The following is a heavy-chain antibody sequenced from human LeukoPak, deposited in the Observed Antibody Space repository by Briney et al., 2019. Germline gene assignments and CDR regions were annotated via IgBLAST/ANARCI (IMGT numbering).Heavy chain of an antibody. V-gene: IGHV4-34*01. Sequence: PSETLSLTCAVYGGSFSGYYWSWIRQPPGKGLEWIGEINHSGSTNYNPSLKSRVTISVDTSKNQFSLKLSSVTAADTAVYYCARGGPSSTHYSYYGMDVWGQGTTVTVSS. CDR1: GGSFSGYY. CDR3: ARGGPSSTHYSYYGMDV. D-gene: IGHD2-2*01. CDR2: INHSGST. J-gene: IGHJ6*02.